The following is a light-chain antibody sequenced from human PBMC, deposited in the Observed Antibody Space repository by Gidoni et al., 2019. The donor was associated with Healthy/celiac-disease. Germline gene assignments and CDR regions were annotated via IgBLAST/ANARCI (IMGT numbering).Light chain of an antibody. CDR1: QSVRSSY. Sequence: EIVLTQSPGTLSLSPGERATLSCRASQSVRSSYLAWYQQKPGQAPRLLIYGASSRATGIPDRFSGSGSGTDFTLTISRLEPEDFAVYYCQQYCSSPRTFGQGTKVEIK. CDR3: QQYCSSPRT. J-gene: IGKJ1*01. CDR2: GAS. V-gene: IGKV3-20*01.